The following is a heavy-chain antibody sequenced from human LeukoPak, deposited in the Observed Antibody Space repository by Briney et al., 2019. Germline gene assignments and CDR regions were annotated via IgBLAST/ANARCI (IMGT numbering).Heavy chain of an antibody. V-gene: IGHV4-39*07. J-gene: IGHJ5*02. CDR3: ARRVVRGVTRVLNWFDP. CDR2: INHSGST. Sequence: SETLSLTCTVSGGSISSSSYYWGWIRQPPGKGLEWIGEINHSGSTNYNPSLKSRVTISVDTSKNQFSLKLSSVTAADTAVYYCARRVVRGVTRVLNWFDPWGQGTLVTVSS. CDR1: GGSISSSSYY. D-gene: IGHD3-10*01.